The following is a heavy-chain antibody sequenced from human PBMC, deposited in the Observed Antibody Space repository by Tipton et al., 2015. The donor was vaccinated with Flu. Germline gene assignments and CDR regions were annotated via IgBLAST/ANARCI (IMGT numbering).Heavy chain of an antibody. Sequence: TLSLTCTVSGGSSTSGSYYWSWIRQPAGKGLEWIGRIYPSGSTNYNPSLRSRVTISVDTSKNQFSLTLSSVTAADTAVYYCARRYNSGYDYWGQGTLGTVSS. D-gene: IGHD6-25*01. V-gene: IGHV4-61*02. CDR2: IYPSGST. J-gene: IGHJ4*02. CDR1: GGSSTSGSYY. CDR3: ARRYNSGYDY.